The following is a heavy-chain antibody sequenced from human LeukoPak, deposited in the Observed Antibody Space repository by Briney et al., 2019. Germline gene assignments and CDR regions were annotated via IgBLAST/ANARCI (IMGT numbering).Heavy chain of an antibody. CDR2: ISSGSNYI. D-gene: IGHD5-18*01. V-gene: IGHV3-21*01. CDR3: ARAGDNTTMVTQ. CDR1: GFSFSSYG. Sequence: PGGSLRLSCAVSGFSFSSYGINWVRQAPGKGLEWASFISSGSNYIYYADSVKGRFTISRDNAMNSLYLQMNSLRAEDTAVYYCARAGDNTTMVTQWGQGTLVTVSS. J-gene: IGHJ4*02.